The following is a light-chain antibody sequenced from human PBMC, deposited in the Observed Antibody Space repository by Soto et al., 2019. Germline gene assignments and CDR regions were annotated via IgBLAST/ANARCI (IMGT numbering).Light chain of an antibody. Sequence: QSVLTQPPSVSGAPGQRVTISCTGSSSNIGAGYDVHWYQQLPGTAPKPLIYGNSNRPSGVPDRFSGSKSGTSASLAITGLQAEDEADYYCQSYDSSLSGRGVFGTGTKVTVL. V-gene: IGLV1-40*01. CDR3: QSYDSSLSGRGV. CDR1: SSNIGAGYD. J-gene: IGLJ1*01. CDR2: GNS.